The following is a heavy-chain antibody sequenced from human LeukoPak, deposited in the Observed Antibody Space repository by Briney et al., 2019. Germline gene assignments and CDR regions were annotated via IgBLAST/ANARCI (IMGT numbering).Heavy chain of an antibody. V-gene: IGHV4-34*01. CDR2: INHSGST. CDR3: ARVPSRGTPDY. Sequence: SETLSLTCAVYGGSFSGYYWSWIRQPPGKGLEWIGEINHSGSTNYNPSLKSRVTMSVDTSKDQFSLKLSSVTAAETAVYCCARVPSRGTPDYWGQGTLVTVSS. CDR1: GGSFSGYY. D-gene: IGHD1-1*01. J-gene: IGHJ4*02.